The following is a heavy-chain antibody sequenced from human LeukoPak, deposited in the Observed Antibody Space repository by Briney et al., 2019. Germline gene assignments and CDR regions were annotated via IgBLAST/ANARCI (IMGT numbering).Heavy chain of an antibody. J-gene: IGHJ4*02. CDR2: ISSSSSYI. CDR3: AKGPDIVATIRFDY. Sequence: PGGSLRLSCAASGFTFSSYAMSWVRQAPGKGLEWVSPISSSSSYIYYADSVKGRFTISRDNAKNSLYLQMNSLRAEDTAVYYCAKGPDIVATIRFDYWGQGTLVTVSS. V-gene: IGHV3-21*04. D-gene: IGHD5-12*01. CDR1: GFTFSSYA.